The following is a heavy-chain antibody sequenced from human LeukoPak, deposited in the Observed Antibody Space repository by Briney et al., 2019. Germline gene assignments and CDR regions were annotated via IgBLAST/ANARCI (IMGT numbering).Heavy chain of an antibody. J-gene: IGHJ5*02. V-gene: IGHV4-59*01. Sequence: PSETLSLTCTVSGGSISGYYWSWIRQPPGKGLEWIGYIYYSGSTNYNPSLKSRVTISVDTSKNQFSLKLSSVTAADTAVYYCARDYYGSGSYYTSWFDPWGQGTLVTVSS. CDR2: IYYSGST. CDR1: GGSISGYY. CDR3: ARDYYGSGSYYTSWFDP. D-gene: IGHD3-10*01.